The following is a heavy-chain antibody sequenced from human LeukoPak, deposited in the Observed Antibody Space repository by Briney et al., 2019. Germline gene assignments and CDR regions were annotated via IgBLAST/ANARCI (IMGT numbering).Heavy chain of an antibody. J-gene: IGHJ5*02. D-gene: IGHD6-25*01. Sequence: ASVKVSCKASGYTFTSYAMHWVRQAPGQRLEWMGWINPNSGGTNYAQKFQGWVTMTRDTSISTAYMELSRLRSEDTAVYYCARGNQRLSRFDPWGQGTLVTVSS. CDR3: ARGNQRLSRFDP. V-gene: IGHV1-2*04. CDR2: INPNSGGT. CDR1: GYTFTSYA.